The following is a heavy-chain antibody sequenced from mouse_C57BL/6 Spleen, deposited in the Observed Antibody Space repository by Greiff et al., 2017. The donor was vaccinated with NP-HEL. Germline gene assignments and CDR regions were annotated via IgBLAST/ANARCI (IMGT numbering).Heavy chain of an antibody. V-gene: IGHV2-2*01. J-gene: IGHJ4*01. CDR2: IWSGGST. CDR1: GFSLTSYG. CDR3: ARSWWDYDEDYAMDY. D-gene: IGHD2-4*01. Sequence: VQLQQSGPGLAQPSQSLSITCTVSGFSLTSYGVHWVRQSPGKGLEWLGVIWSGGSTAYYAAFISRLSISKDNSKSQVFFKMNSLQADDTAIYYCARSWWDYDEDYAMDYWGQVASVTVSS.